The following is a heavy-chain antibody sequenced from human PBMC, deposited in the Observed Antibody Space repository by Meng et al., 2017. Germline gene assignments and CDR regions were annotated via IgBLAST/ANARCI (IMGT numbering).Heavy chain of an antibody. CDR1: GFTFSSYA. J-gene: IGHJ4*02. CDR3: ARCSGGSCFSDY. D-gene: IGHD2-15*01. CDR2: ISYDGSNK. Sequence: QVQRVGSGGGGVQPGRSLRLSCAASGFTFSSYAMHWVRQAPGKGLEWVAVISYDGSNKYYADSVKGRFTISRDNSKNTLYLQMNSLRAEDTAVYYCARCSGGSCFSDYWGQGTLVTVSS. V-gene: IGHV3-30*04.